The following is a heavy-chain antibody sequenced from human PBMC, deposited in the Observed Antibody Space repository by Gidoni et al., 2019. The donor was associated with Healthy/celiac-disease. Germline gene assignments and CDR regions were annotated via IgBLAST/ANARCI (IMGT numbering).Heavy chain of an antibody. CDR3: ARSSSFPRSPNYGMDV. CDR2: IYTSGST. CDR1: SGSISSGSYY. V-gene: IGHV4-61*02. D-gene: IGHD6-13*01. J-gene: IGHJ6*02. Sequence: QVQLQESGPGLVKPSQPLSLTRTVSSGSISSGSYYGSWIRQPAGKGLEWIGRIYTSGSTNYNPSLKSRVTISVDTSKNQFSLKLSSVTAADTAVYYCARSSSFPRSPNYGMDVWGQGTTVTVSS.